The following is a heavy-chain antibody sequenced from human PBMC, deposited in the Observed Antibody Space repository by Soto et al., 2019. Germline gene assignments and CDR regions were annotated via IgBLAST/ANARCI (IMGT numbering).Heavy chain of an antibody. J-gene: IGHJ6*03. Sequence: GGSLRLSCAASGFTFSSYAMSWVRQAPGKGLEWVSAISGSGGSTHYADSVKGRFTISRDNSKNTLYLQMNSLRAEDTAVYYCAKDLLAARQARANYYMDVWGKGTTVTVSS. D-gene: IGHD6-6*01. V-gene: IGHV3-23*01. CDR2: ISGSGGST. CDR1: GFTFSSYA. CDR3: AKDLLAARQARANYYMDV.